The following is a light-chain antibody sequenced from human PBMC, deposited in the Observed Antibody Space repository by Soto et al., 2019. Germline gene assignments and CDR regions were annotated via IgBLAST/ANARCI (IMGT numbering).Light chain of an antibody. Sequence: QSALTQPASVSGSPGQSITMSCTGTSSDVGSHNLVSWYQQHPGKAPKVMIYEGTKRPSGVSNRFSGSKSGNTASLTISGLQAEDEADYCCCSYAGSSTYVFGTGTKLTVL. CDR3: CSYAGSSTYV. CDR1: SSDVGSHNL. J-gene: IGLJ1*01. V-gene: IGLV2-23*01. CDR2: EGT.